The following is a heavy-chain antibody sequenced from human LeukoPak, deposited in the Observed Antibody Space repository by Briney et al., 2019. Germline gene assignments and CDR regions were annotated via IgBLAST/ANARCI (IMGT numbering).Heavy chain of an antibody. V-gene: IGHV1-18*01. CDR3: ARDRQQLVLGWFDP. Sequence: ASVKVSCKASGYTFTSYGISWVRQAPGQGLEWMGWISAYNGNTNYAQELQGRVTMTTDTSTSTAYMELRILRSDDTAVYYCARDRQQLVLGWFDPWGQGTLVTVSS. J-gene: IGHJ5*02. CDR1: GYTFTSYG. D-gene: IGHD6-13*01. CDR2: ISAYNGNT.